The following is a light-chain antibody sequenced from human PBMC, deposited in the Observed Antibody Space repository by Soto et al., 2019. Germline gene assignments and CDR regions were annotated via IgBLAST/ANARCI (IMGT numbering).Light chain of an antibody. V-gene: IGKV1-39*01. CDR1: QSIKKF. CDR3: QQSDRTPS. CDR2: GAS. J-gene: IGKJ5*01. Sequence: DIEMAQYPCSLSALVGDTVAIIFRARQSIKKFLNWYQQKPGQAPKLLMYGASTLQRGVPSRFSGSASGTEFVLTSSNRQPEDLAIYSCQQSDRTPSFSQGTRLEIK.